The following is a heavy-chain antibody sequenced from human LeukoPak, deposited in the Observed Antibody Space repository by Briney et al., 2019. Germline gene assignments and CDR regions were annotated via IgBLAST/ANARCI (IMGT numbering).Heavy chain of an antibody. CDR2: ISIISGYI. D-gene: IGHD2-15*01. CDR3: ARDSEAATSAFDI. V-gene: IGHV3-21*01. J-gene: IGHJ3*02. Sequence: GGSLRLSCAASGFTFMNWVRQAPGKGLEWVSSISIISGYIYYADSVKGRFTISRDNAKNSLYLQMNSLRAEDTALYYCARDSEAATSAFDIWGQGTMVTVSS. CDR1: GFTF.